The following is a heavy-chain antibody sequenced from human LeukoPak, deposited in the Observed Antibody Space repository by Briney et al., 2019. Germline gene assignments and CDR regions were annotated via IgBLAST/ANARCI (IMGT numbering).Heavy chain of an antibody. CDR1: GYTFTNYH. Sequence: ASVKVSCKASGYTFTNYHMNWVRQAPGQGLEWMGIINPSGGSTTNAQKFQGRVIMTEDTSTDTAYTELSSLRSEDTAVYYCATVRSYINNWFDPWGQGTLVTVSS. V-gene: IGHV1-46*01. CDR2: INPSGGST. J-gene: IGHJ5*02. D-gene: IGHD1-26*01. CDR3: ATVRSYINNWFDP.